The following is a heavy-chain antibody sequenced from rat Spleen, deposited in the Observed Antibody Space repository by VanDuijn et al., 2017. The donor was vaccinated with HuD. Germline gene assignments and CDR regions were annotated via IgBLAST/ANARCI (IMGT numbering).Heavy chain of an antibody. CDR1: GFSLTSYH. J-gene: IGHJ2*01. CDR3: ARMGGLLSPPFDY. CDR2: IWTGGIT. D-gene: IGHD1-12*03. V-gene: IGHV2-43*01. Sequence: QVQLKESGPGLVQPSQTLSLTCTVSGFSLTSYHVSWVRQPPGKGLEWMGVIWTGGITAYNSLLKSRLSISRDTSKSKVFLKVNSLQTEDTATYYCARMGGLLSPPFDYWGQGVMVTVSS.